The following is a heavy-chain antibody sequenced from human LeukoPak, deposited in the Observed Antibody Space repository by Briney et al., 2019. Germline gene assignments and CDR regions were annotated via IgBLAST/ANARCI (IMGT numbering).Heavy chain of an antibody. Sequence: RGGSLRLSCVASGFTFSSYAMSWGRQAPGEGLEWVSAISGSGVTTHYEGSVKGRFSISRDNSKNTLYLQMNSLRAEDTALYYCAKKVVVGATSPYSDFQDWGQGTLVTVSS. CDR1: GFTFSSYA. CDR2: ISGSGVTT. V-gene: IGHV3-23*01. D-gene: IGHD1-26*01. CDR3: AKKVVVGATSPYSDFQD. J-gene: IGHJ1*01.